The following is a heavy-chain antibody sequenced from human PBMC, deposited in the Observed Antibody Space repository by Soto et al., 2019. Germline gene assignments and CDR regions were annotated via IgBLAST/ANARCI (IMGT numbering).Heavy chain of an antibody. CDR2: ISGSGSTT. J-gene: IGHJ6*02. CDR3: AILPPAAVQYYYYYGMDV. D-gene: IGHD6-13*01. V-gene: IGHV3-23*01. Sequence: GGSLRLSCAASGFTFSSYAMSWVRQAPGKGLEWVSAISGSGSTTYYADSVKGRFTISRDNSKNTLYLQMNSLRAEDTAVYYCAILPPAAVQYYYYYGMDVWGQGTTVTVSS. CDR1: GFTFSSYA.